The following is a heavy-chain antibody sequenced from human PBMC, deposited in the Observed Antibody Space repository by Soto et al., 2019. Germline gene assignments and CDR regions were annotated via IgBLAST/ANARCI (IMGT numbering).Heavy chain of an antibody. Sequence: GGSLRLSCAASGFTFSSYGMHWVRQAPGKGLEWVAVIWYDGSNKYYADSVKGRFTISRDNSKNTLYLQMNSLRAEDTAVYYCARDSRGYDALDYWGQGTLVTVSS. D-gene: IGHD5-12*01. CDR2: IWYDGSNK. V-gene: IGHV3-33*01. J-gene: IGHJ4*02. CDR1: GFTFSSYG. CDR3: ARDSRGYDALDY.